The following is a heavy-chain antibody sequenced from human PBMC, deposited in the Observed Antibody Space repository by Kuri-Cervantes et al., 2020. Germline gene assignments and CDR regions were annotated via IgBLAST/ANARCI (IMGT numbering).Heavy chain of an antibody. Sequence: GESLKISCAASGFTFSSYAMSWVRQAPGKGLEWVSAISGSGGSTYYADSVKGRFTISRDNSKNTLYLQMNSLRAEDTAVYYCARDLEDDSSGWYPIKLGAFDIWGQGTMVTVSS. V-gene: IGHV3-23*01. CDR1: GFTFSSYA. D-gene: IGHD6-19*01. CDR2: ISGSGGST. J-gene: IGHJ3*02. CDR3: ARDLEDDSSGWYPIKLGAFDI.